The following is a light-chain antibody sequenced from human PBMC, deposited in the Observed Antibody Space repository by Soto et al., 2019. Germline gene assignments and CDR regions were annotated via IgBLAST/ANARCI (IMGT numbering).Light chain of an antibody. CDR1: QSVSSSY. V-gene: IGKV3-20*01. J-gene: IGKJ4*01. CDR2: GAA. Sequence: DIVLTQSPGTLSLSPGERATISCRASQSVSSSYFAWYQQKPGQAPRLLIYGAASRATGIPDRFSGSGSGTDFTLTISRLEPEDFAVYYCQQYGSSPLTFGEGTKVEMK. CDR3: QQYGSSPLT.